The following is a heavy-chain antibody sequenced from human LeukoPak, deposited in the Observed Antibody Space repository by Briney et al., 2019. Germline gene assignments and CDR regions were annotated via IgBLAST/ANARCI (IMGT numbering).Heavy chain of an antibody. D-gene: IGHD3-16*02. Sequence: SETLSLTCAVYGGFFSGYYWSWIRQPPGKGLEWIGEINHSGSTNYNPSLKSRVTISVDTSKNQFSLKLSSVTAADTAAYYCARVFGARMITFGGVIAYNWFDPWGQGTLVTVSS. V-gene: IGHV4-34*01. J-gene: IGHJ5*02. CDR1: GGFFSGYY. CDR2: INHSGST. CDR3: ARVFGARMITFGGVIAYNWFDP.